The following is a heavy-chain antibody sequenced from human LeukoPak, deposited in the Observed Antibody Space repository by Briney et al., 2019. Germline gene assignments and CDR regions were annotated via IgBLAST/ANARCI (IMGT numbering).Heavy chain of an antibody. Sequence: SETLSLTCTVSGGSISSYYWSWIRQPPGKGLEWIGYIYYSGSTNYNPSLKSRVTMSVDTSNNQFSLKLSSVTAADTAVYYCARTWGHLDYWGQGTLVTVSS. CDR3: ARTWGHLDY. J-gene: IGHJ4*02. V-gene: IGHV4-59*01. CDR1: GGSISSYY. D-gene: IGHD3-16*01. CDR2: IYYSGST.